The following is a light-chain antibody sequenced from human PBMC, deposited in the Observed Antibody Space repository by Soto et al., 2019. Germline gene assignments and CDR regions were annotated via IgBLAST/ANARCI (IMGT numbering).Light chain of an antibody. CDR1: NSNIGSNT. J-gene: IGLJ1*01. V-gene: IGLV1-44*01. CDR2: YDN. CDR3: AAWDDSLNVRV. Sequence: QSVLTQPPSASGTPGQRVTISCSGSNSNIGSNTVNWYQQLPGTAPKLLIYYDNLRPSGVSDRISGSKSGTSASLAISGLQSDDEADYYCAAWDDSLNVRVFGTGTKVTVL.